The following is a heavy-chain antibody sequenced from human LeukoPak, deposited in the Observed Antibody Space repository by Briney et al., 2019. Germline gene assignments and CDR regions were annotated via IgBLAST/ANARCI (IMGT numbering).Heavy chain of an antibody. V-gene: IGHV3-23*01. Sequence: GGSLRLSCAASGFTFSSYAMSWVRQAPGKGLEWVSTISGSGGSTYYADSVKGRFTISRDNSKNTLYLQMNSLRAEDTAVYYCAKDNYRGYHFDYWGQGTLVTVSS. D-gene: IGHD5-12*01. J-gene: IGHJ4*02. CDR3: AKDNYRGYHFDY. CDR2: ISGSGGST. CDR1: GFTFSSYA.